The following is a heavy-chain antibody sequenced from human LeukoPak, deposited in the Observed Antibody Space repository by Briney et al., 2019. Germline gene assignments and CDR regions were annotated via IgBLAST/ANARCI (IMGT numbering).Heavy chain of an antibody. CDR1: GASIRSYY. V-gene: IGHV4-59*08. D-gene: IGHD2-21*02. CDR3: ARHLSGDSAWFDP. CDR2: IYYIGST. J-gene: IGHJ5*02. Sequence: PAETLSLTCDVSGASIRSYYWNWIRQPPGKGLEWIGYIYYIGSTNYNPSLKSRVTISVDTSKNQFSLKLSSVTAADTAMYYCARHLSGDSAWFDPWGQG.